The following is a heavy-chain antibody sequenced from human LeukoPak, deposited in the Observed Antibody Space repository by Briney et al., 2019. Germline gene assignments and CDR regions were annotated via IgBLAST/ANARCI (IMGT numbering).Heavy chain of an antibody. Sequence: AAVPVSCKASGYSFNSYYMHWVRQAPGQGLEWMGIINPSGGGTRYAQKFQGSITMTRDTPTSTFYMELSSLMSDDTTVYYCAKDELDGYNPGPFDYWGQGTLVTVSS. CDR2: INPSGGGT. V-gene: IGHV1-46*02. CDR3: AKDELDGYNPGPFDY. D-gene: IGHD5-24*01. J-gene: IGHJ4*02. CDR1: GYSFNSYY.